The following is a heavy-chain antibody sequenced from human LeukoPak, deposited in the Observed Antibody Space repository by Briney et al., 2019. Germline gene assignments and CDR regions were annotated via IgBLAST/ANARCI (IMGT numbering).Heavy chain of an antibody. Sequence: PGGSLRLSCAASGFTFSSYAMSWVRQAPGKGLEWVSAISDSSSYIYYADSAKGRYTISRDNAKNSLYLQMNSLRAEDTAVYYCATGSGYGKGHDYWGQGTLVTVSS. J-gene: IGHJ4*02. D-gene: IGHD5-12*01. CDR2: ISDSSSYI. V-gene: IGHV3-21*01. CDR1: GFTFSSYA. CDR3: ATGSGYGKGHDY.